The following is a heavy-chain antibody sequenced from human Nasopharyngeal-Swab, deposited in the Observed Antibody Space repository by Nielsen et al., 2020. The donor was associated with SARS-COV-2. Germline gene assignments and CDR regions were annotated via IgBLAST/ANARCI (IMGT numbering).Heavy chain of an antibody. V-gene: IGHV1-3*01. CDR2: INAGNGNT. J-gene: IGHJ6*02. CDR1: GYTFTSYA. CDR3: ARYYREGSGYLYYGMDV. D-gene: IGHD3-22*01. Sequence: ASVKVSCKAFGYTFTSYAMHWVRQAPGQRLEWMGWINAGNGNTKYSQKFQGRVTITRDTSASTAYMELSSLRSEDTAVYYCARYYREGSGYLYYGMDVWGQGTTVTVSS.